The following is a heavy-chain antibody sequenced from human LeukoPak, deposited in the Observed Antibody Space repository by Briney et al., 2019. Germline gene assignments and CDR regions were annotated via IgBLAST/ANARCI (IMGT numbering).Heavy chain of an antibody. CDR3: ARVISSAWRQNDL. V-gene: IGHV4-4*02. CDR2: IHHSGIT. D-gene: IGHD3-22*01. Sequence: SGTLSLTCAVSGGSISSSDWWSWVRQPPGKGLEWIGEIHHSGITNFNPSLRSRVTMSVDKSKNQFSLNLSSVTAADTAVHYRARVISSAWRQNDLWGQGTLVTVSS. J-gene: IGHJ5*02. CDR1: GGSISSSDW.